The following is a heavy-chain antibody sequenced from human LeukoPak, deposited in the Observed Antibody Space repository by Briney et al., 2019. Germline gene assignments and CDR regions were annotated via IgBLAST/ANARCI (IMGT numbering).Heavy chain of an antibody. V-gene: IGHV3-48*03. J-gene: IGHJ5*01. CDR3: ARGGSAASTNWFDS. CDR2: ISSSGKSI. CDR1: EFSFSIYE. Sequence: GGSLRLSCAASEFSFSIYEMNWVRQTPGKGLEWLSYISSSGKSIYYADSVKGRFTISRDNAKNSVYLQMNSLRVEDTAVYYCARGGSAASTNWFDSWGQGHRVMVSA. D-gene: IGHD1-26*01.